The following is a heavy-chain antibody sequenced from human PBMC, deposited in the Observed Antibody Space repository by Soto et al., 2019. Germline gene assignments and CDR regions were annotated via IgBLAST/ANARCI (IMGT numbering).Heavy chain of an antibody. V-gene: IGHV3-9*01. CDR1: GFSFDEYA. CDR2: VSWNSGTM. CDR3: AKGFCSSAKCYTYSYMDV. Sequence: EVQLVESGGGLVQPGRSLRLSCAASGFSFDEYAMHWVRQVPGKGLEWVSGVSWNSGTMGYGDSVKGRFTISRDNDKNSLYRQMNSLRAEDTAMYYCAKGFCSSAKCYTYSYMDVWGKGTTVTVSS. D-gene: IGHD2-2*02. J-gene: IGHJ6*03.